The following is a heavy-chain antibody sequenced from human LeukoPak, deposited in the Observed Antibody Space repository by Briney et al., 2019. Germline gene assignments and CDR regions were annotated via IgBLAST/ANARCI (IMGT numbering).Heavy chain of an antibody. D-gene: IGHD4-17*01. CDR3: AKGHGDHIPAEYLQH. J-gene: IGHJ1*01. Sequence: PGGSLRLSCAASGFTFSNYAMNWVRQAPGKGLERVSAIGVNTDRTYYADAVRGRFTISRDYSQNTLSLQMSSLRAEDTAVYYCAKGHGDHIPAEYLQHWGQGTLVTVSS. CDR2: IGVNTDRT. V-gene: IGHV3-23*01. CDR1: GFTFSNYA.